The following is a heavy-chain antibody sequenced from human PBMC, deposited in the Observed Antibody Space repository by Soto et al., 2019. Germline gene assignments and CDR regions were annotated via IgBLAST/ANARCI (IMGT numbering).Heavy chain of an antibody. CDR2: IKGDGTIT. J-gene: IGHJ4*02. Sequence: EVQLVESGGGLVQPGGSLRLSCAASGFTFSRDWMHWVRQSPGKGLVWVSRIKGDGTITNYADSVKGRFTTSRDNAKNTVYLQLNSLTTEDTAVYYCARGGLGNSYNDYWGQGTLVTVSS. D-gene: IGHD3-10*01. CDR1: GFTFSRDW. CDR3: ARGGLGNSYNDY. V-gene: IGHV3-74*01.